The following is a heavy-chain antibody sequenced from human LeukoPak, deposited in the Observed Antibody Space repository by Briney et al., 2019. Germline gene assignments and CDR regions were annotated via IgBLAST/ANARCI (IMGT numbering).Heavy chain of an antibody. CDR3: SRDLTWGAMGL. CDR1: GFTLSNHW. D-gene: IGHD3-16*01. V-gene: IGHV3-74*01. J-gene: IGHJ4*02. CDR2: INIDGSTT. Sequence: GGSLRLSCTASGFTLSNHWMYWVRQTPEKGLLWLSRINIDGSTTNYADSVKGRFTISRDNAKNTLYLQMNSLRADDTALYYCSRDLTWGAMGLWGQGTLVTVSS.